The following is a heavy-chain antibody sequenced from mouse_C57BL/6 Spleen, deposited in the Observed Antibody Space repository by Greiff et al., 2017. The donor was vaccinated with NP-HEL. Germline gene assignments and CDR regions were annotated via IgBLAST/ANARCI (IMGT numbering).Heavy chain of an antibody. J-gene: IGHJ2*01. CDR3: TREDSNFDY. Sequence: VKLMESGAELVRPGASVTLSCKASGYTFTDYEMHWVKQTPVHGLEWIGAIDPETGGTAYNQKFQGKAILTADKSSSTAYMELRSLTSEDSAVYYCTREDSNFDYWGQGTTLTVSS. V-gene: IGHV1-15*01. CDR2: IDPETGGT. CDR1: GYTFTDYE. D-gene: IGHD2-5*01.